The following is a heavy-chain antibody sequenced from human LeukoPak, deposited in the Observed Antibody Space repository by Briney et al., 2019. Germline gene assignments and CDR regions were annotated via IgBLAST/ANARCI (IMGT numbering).Heavy chain of an antibody. D-gene: IGHD4-17*01. V-gene: IGHV3-30*18. CDR1: GFTLSSYG. CDR3: AKDLYGDYGY. J-gene: IGHJ4*02. Sequence: PGGSLRLSCAASGFTLSSYGMHWVRQAPGKGLEWVAVISYDGSNKYYADSVKGRFTISRDNSKNTLYLQMNSLRAEDTAVYYCAKDLYGDYGYWGQGTLVTVSS. CDR2: ISYDGSNK.